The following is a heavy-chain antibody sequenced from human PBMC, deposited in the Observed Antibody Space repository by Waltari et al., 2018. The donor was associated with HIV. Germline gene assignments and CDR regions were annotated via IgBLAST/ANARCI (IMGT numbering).Heavy chain of an antibody. J-gene: IGHJ3*01. Sequence: QEHLIQSGSQAKKPGASARVSRMASGSPFAYAYTLWVRQAPGEGLGWLGRISPISAGTNYVQKFQGLVLMTLNISLNTAYLDLRDLTSGDTAVYFCARTYFFEYSDYYSPAFDLWGQGTTVIVSS. CDR3: ARTYFFEYSDYYSPAFDL. CDR1: GSPFAYAY. V-gene: IGHV1-2*06. CDR2: ISPISAGT. D-gene: IGHD2-21*02.